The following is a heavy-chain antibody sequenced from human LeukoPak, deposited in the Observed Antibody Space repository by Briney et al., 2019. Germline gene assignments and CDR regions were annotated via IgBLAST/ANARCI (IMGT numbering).Heavy chain of an antibody. CDR2: ISSSGHYT. CDR3: ARTIGRGPGGHFDY. D-gene: IGHD3-9*01. CDR1: GFSFSDNY. J-gene: IGHJ4*02. Sequence: GGSLRLSCAVSGFSFSDNYMSCIRQAPGRGLESVSYISSSGHYTNYADPVEGRFTISRDNAKNSLFLQMNSLRAEDTAVYYCARTIGRGPGGHFDYWGQGTLVTVSS. V-gene: IGHV3-11*03.